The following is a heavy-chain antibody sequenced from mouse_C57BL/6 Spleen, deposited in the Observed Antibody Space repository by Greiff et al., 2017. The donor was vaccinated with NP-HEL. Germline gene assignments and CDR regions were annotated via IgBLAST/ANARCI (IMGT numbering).Heavy chain of an antibody. CDR3: AKPHSSGYLYYFDY. Sequence: EVQVVESGGGLVKPGGSLKLSCAASGFTFSDYGMHWVRQAPEKGLEWVAYISSGSSTIYYADTVKGRFTISRDNAKNTLFLQMTSLRSEDTAMYYCAKPHSSGYLYYFDYWGQGTTLTVSS. CDR1: GFTFSDYG. D-gene: IGHD3-2*02. CDR2: ISSGSSTI. J-gene: IGHJ2*01. V-gene: IGHV5-17*01.